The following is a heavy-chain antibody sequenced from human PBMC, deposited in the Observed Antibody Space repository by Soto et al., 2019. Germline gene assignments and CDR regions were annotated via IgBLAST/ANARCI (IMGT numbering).Heavy chain of an antibody. CDR2: LFGSGGGI. V-gene: IGHV3-23*04. D-gene: IGHD2-21*01. Sequence: DVQLVESGGGLVQPGTSLRLSCAASGFTFRTYAMSWVRQAPGKGREWVAGLFGSGGGISYADSVKGRFTISRDNSKNVLYLQMDSLRAEDTAVYYCAKDRQPDGLWPFDHWGQGTRVTVSS. CDR1: GFTFRTYA. J-gene: IGHJ4*02. CDR3: AKDRQPDGLWPFDH.